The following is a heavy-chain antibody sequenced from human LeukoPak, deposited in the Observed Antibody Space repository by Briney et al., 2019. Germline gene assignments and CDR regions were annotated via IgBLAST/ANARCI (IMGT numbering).Heavy chain of an antibody. J-gene: IGHJ4*02. Sequence: GASVWVFCKASGYTFTGYYMHWVRQAPGQGLEWMGWINPDSGDTNYAQNFQGRVTMTRDTSISTAYMELSRLRSDDTAVFYCARFLPAIAYWGQGTLVTVSS. CDR1: GYTFTGYY. V-gene: IGHV1-2*02. CDR2: INPDSGDT. CDR3: ARFLPAIAY.